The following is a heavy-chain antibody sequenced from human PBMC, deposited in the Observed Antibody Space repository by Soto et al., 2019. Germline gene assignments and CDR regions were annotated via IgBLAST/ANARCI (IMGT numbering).Heavy chain of an antibody. J-gene: IGHJ5*01. CDR3: AKGTNYVGVFDS. D-gene: IGHD2-8*01. Sequence: GSLRLSCAASGFTFSSYAMSWVRQAPGKGLEWVSAISGSGGSTYYADSVKGRFTISRDNSKNTLYLQMNSLRAEDTAVYYCAKGTNYVGVFDSWGQGTLVTVSS. V-gene: IGHV3-23*01. CDR1: GFTFSSYA. CDR2: ISGSGGST.